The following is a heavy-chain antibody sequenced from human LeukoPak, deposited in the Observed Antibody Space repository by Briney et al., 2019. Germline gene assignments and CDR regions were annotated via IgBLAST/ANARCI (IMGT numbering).Heavy chain of an antibody. J-gene: IGHJ6*03. CDR3: ARDGVLRYFDWLLYDSGYYYYYYMDV. D-gene: IGHD3-9*01. CDR2: INPSGGST. Sequence: ASVKVSCKASGYTFTGYYMHWVRQAPGQGLEWMGIINPSGGSTSYAQKFQGRVTMTRDTSTSTVYMELSSLRSEDTAVYYCARDGVLRYFDWLLYDSGYYYYYYMDVWGKGTTVTVSS. CDR1: GYTFTGYY. V-gene: IGHV1-46*01.